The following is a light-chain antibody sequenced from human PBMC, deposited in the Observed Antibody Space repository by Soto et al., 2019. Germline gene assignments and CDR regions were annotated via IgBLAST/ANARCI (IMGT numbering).Light chain of an antibody. CDR3: QQYGSSNPYT. J-gene: IGKJ2*01. CDR1: QTVSSRY. V-gene: IGKV3D-20*01. Sequence: EIVLTQSPGTLSVSLGESATLSCGASQTVSSRYLAWYQQRPGLAPRLLMYDASTRAAGIPDRFSGSGSGRVFTLTISRLEPEDSAVYYCQQYGSSNPYTFGQGTKLEIK. CDR2: DAS.